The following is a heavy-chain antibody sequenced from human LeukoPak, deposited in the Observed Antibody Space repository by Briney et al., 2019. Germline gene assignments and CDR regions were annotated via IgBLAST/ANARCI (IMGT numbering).Heavy chain of an antibody. V-gene: IGHV3-23*01. Sequence: PGGSLRLSCAASGFTFSSYAMSWVRQAPGKGLEWVSAISGSGGSTYYADSVKGRFTISRDNSKNTLYLQMNSLRAEDTAVYYCAKGSDNYVMIVVVGAGFYFDYWGQGTLVTVSS. CDR3: AKGSDNYVMIVVVGAGFYFDY. CDR2: ISGSGGST. CDR1: GFTFSSYA. J-gene: IGHJ4*02. D-gene: IGHD3-22*01.